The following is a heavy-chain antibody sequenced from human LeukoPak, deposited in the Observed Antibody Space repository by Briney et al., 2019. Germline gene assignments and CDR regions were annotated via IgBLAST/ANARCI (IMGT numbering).Heavy chain of an antibody. CDR2: IYFRGNA. Sequence: SETLSLTCTVSGGSVRSGNYFWSWIRQSPGKGLEWIGYIYFRGNAKYSPALESRVTISEDPSKNQFSLRLTSLTAADTAVYYCARVDWWFDIMTGWPAITNNGMDVWGQGTTVIVSS. J-gene: IGHJ6*02. CDR3: ARVDWWFDIMTGWPAITNNGMDV. CDR1: GGSVRSGNYF. D-gene: IGHD3-9*01. V-gene: IGHV4-61*01.